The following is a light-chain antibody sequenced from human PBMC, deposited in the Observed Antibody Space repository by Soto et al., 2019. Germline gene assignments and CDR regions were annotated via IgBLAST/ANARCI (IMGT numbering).Light chain of an antibody. Sequence: DIVMTQSPLSLGVTPGEPASISCRSSQSFLYSDGDNYLDWYLQKPGQSPQLPIYLASNRASGVPARFSGSGSGTYFTLKISRVEAEDVGLYYCMQALQTPNTFGQGTRLEIK. CDR1: QSFLYSDGDNY. J-gene: IGKJ5*01. CDR3: MQALQTPNT. V-gene: IGKV2-28*01. CDR2: LAS.